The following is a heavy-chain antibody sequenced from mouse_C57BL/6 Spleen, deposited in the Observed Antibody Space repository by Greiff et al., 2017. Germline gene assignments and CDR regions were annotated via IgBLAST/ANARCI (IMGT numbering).Heavy chain of an antibody. D-gene: IGHD1-1*01. CDR3: ARPTTVEAMDY. J-gene: IGHJ4*01. Sequence: EVHLVESGGGLVKPGGSLQLSCAASGFTFSDYGMHWVRQAPEKGLEWVAYFSSGSSTIYYADTVKGRFTNTRDNAKNTLFLQMTSLRSEDTARYCWARPTTVEAMDYWGQGASVTVS. V-gene: IGHV5-17*01. CDR2: FSSGSSTI. CDR1: GFTFSDYG.